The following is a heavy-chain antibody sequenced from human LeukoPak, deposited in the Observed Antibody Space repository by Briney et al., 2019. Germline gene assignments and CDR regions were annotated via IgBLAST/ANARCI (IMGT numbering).Heavy chain of an antibody. CDR2: INHSGST. Sequence: SETLSLTCAVYGGSFSGYYWSWIRQPPGKGLEWIGEINHSGSTNYNPSLKSRVTISVDTSKNQFSLKLSSVTAADTAVYYCARGVGDGYNYDYWGQGTLVTVS. J-gene: IGHJ4*02. CDR1: GGSFSGYY. D-gene: IGHD5-24*01. CDR3: ARGVGDGYNYDY. V-gene: IGHV4-34*01.